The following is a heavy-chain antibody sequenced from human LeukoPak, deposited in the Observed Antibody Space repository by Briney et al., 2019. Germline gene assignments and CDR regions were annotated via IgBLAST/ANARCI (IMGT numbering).Heavy chain of an antibody. V-gene: IGHV1-2*02. CDR3: ARDPRYGVRGVFVY. CDR2: INPNSGGA. Sequence: ASVKVSCKTSGYTFTGYYMHWVRQAPGQGLEWMGWINPNSGGANYAQKFQGRVTMTRDTSISTAYMELSRLRSDDTAVYYCARDPRYGVRGVFVYWGQGTLVTVSS. CDR1: GYTFTGYY. J-gene: IGHJ4*02. D-gene: IGHD3-10*01.